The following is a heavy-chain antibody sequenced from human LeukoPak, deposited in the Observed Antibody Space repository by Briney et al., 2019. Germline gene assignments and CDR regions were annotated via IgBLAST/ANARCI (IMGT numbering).Heavy chain of an antibody. Sequence: TLTLPCTVSGGSISRGGYFWSWIRQHPGKVLDWIGYIYYSGRTYYNPSLKSRVTISIDTYTNQLSLNLSSVTAADTAVYFCARQHDRRQLVLWGQGTLVTVSS. J-gene: IGHJ4*02. D-gene: IGHD6-13*01. CDR2: IYYSGRT. CDR3: ARQHDRRQLVL. V-gene: IGHV4-31*03. CDR1: GGSISRGGYF.